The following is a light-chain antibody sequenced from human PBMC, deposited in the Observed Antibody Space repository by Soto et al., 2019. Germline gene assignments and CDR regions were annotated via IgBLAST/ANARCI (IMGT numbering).Light chain of an antibody. J-gene: IGKJ2*03. V-gene: IGKV1-39*01. CDR2: VAS. CDR1: QSIRSY. Sequence: DIQMTQSPSSLSASVGDRVTITCRASQSIRSYLNWYQQKPGKAPNLLIYVASSLQTGVPSRFSGSGSGTEFTLTISSVQPEDFATYYCQQSCTTPYSFGQGTKLEI. CDR3: QQSCTTPYS.